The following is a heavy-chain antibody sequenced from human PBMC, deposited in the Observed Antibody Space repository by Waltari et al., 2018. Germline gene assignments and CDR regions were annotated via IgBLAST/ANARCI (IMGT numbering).Heavy chain of an antibody. CDR2: ISDSDNSK. CDR3: VRDGLGSGRTRVDV. J-gene: IGHJ6*02. Sequence: QLVDSGGGLVQPGGSLRVACAASGSGFTSCERNLVRQAPGKGLGWISYISDSDNSKFYAETVKGRFIVSRDNAKNSLHLEMNSLRVEDTATYYCVRDGLGSGRTRVDVWGQGTTVIVSS. CDR1: GSGFTSCE. V-gene: IGHV3-48*03. D-gene: IGHD2-2*01.